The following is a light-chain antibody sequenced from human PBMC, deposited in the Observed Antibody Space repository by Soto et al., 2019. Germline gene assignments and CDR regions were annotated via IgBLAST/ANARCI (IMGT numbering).Light chain of an antibody. Sequence: DIQMTQSPSSLSASVGDRVTITCRASQGISSWLAWYQQKPGKAPKLLIYAASSLQSGVPSRFSGSGSGTEFRLTISTMQPDDFATYYCQQYDSFSVTFGQGTRLEIK. CDR2: AAS. J-gene: IGKJ5*01. CDR3: QQYDSFSVT. V-gene: IGKV1D-16*01. CDR1: QGISSW.